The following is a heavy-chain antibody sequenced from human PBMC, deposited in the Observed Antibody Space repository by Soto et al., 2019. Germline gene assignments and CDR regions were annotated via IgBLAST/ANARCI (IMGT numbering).Heavy chain of an antibody. CDR2: ISSHGSNK. CDR1: GFSFDTYG. CDR3: AKDPGWRYSCGWAFDY. Sequence: QVQLVESGGGVVQPGKSLRLSCAASGFSFDTYGMHWVRQAPGKGLEWVAVISSHGSNKYYADSVKGRFTISRDDSKNTVLLQMNSLRTEDTALYYCAKDPGWRYSCGWAFDYWGQGTLVTVSS. V-gene: IGHV3-30*18. D-gene: IGHD5-18*01. J-gene: IGHJ4*02.